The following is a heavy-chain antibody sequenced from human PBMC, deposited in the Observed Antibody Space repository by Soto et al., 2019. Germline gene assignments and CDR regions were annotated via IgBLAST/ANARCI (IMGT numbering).Heavy chain of an antibody. CDR1: GGSISSYY. CDR2: IYYSGST. D-gene: IGHD6-13*01. CDR3: ARRGGSSSWYLTWFDP. V-gene: IGHV4-59*01. Sequence: QVQLQESGPGLVKPSETLSLTCTVSGGSISSYYWSWIRQPPGKGLEWIGYIYYSGSTNYNPSLKSRVTISVDTSKNQFSLKLSSVTAADTAVYYCARRGGSSSWYLTWFDPWGQGTLVTVSS. J-gene: IGHJ5*02.